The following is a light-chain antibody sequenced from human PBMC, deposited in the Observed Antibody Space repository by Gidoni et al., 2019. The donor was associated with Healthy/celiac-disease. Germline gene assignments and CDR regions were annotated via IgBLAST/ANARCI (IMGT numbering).Light chain of an antibody. CDR3: SSYTSSSTPFV. Sequence: QSALTQPAPVSGSTGQSNTISRTGTSSDVGGYNYVSWSQQHPGKAPKLMIYDVSNRPSGVSNRFSGSKSGNTASLTISGLQAEDEADYYCSSYTSSSTPFVFGAGTKVTVL. CDR1: SSDVGGYNY. CDR2: DVS. V-gene: IGLV2-14*01. J-gene: IGLJ1*01.